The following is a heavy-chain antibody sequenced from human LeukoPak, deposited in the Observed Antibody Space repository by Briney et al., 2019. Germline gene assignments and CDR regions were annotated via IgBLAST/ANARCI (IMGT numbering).Heavy chain of an antibody. J-gene: IGHJ5*02. V-gene: IGHV4-34*01. CDR3: ARAVDSYGWGDWFDP. CDR2: INHSGST. D-gene: IGHD5-18*01. CDR1: GGSFSGYY. Sequence: SETLSLTCAVYGGSFSGYYWSWIRQPPGKGLEWIGEINHSGSTNYNPSLKSRVTISVDTSKNQFSLKLSSVTAADTAVYYCARAVDSYGWGDWFDPWGQGTLVTVSS.